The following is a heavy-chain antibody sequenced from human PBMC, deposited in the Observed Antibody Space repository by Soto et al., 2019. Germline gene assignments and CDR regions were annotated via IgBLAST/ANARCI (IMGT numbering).Heavy chain of an antibody. Sequence: ASVKVSCKASGYTFTSYAMHWVRQAPGQRLEWMGWINAGNGNTKYSQKFQGRVTITRDTSASTAYMELSSLRSEDTAVYYCARVLAPGSGLGYWGQGTLVTVSS. CDR2: INAGNGNT. CDR3: ARVLAPGSGLGY. D-gene: IGHD6-19*01. J-gene: IGHJ4*02. CDR1: GYTFTSYA. V-gene: IGHV1-3*01.